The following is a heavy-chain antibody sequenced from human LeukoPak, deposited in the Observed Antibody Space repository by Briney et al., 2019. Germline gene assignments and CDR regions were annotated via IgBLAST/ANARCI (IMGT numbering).Heavy chain of an antibody. Sequence: PSETLSLTCAVYGGSFSSYYWSWLRQPPGKGLEWIGEINHSGSTNYNPSLKSRVTISVDTSKNQFSPKLSSVTAADTAVYYCASLLGGRPSTIAARPLYYYYYMDVWGKGTTVTVSS. CDR1: GGSFSSYY. V-gene: IGHV4-34*01. CDR2: INHSGST. J-gene: IGHJ6*03. D-gene: IGHD6-6*01. CDR3: ASLLGGRPSTIAARPLYYYYYMDV.